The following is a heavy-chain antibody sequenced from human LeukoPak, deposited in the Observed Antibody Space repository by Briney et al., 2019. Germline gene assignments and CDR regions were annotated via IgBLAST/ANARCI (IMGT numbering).Heavy chain of an antibody. CDR1: GFTFSNYA. Sequence: GGSLRLSCAASGFTFSNYAMSWVRQAPGKGLEWVSAISGTGGSTYYADSVKGRFTISRDNSKNTLYLQMNSLRAEDTAVYYCARSVVGAAAGIPGVGYWGQGTLVTVSS. J-gene: IGHJ4*02. CDR3: ARSVVGAAAGIPGVGY. V-gene: IGHV3-23*01. D-gene: IGHD6-13*01. CDR2: ISGTGGST.